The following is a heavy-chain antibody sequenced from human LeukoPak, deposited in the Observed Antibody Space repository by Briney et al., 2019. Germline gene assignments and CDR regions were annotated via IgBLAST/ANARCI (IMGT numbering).Heavy chain of an antibody. CDR2: ISGTGGST. CDR1: GFTFSSYA. D-gene: IGHD3-22*01. Sequence: GSLRLSCAASGFTFSSYAMSWVRQAPGKGLEWVSVISGTGGSTYYADSVKGRFTISRDNSKNTLYLQMNSLEAEDTAVYYCAKLVTYYYDSSDRYFDYWGQGTLVTVSS. J-gene: IGHJ4*02. CDR3: AKLVTYYYDSSDRYFDY. V-gene: IGHV3-23*01.